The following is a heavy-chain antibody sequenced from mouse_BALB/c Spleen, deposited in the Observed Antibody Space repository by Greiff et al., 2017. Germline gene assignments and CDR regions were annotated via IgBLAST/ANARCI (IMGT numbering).Heavy chain of an antibody. CDR1: GFNIKDTY. V-gene: IGHV14-3*02. Sequence: VQLQQSGAELVKPGASVKLSCTASGFNIKDTYMHWVKQRPEQGLEWIGRIDPANGNTKYDPKFQGKATITADTSSNTAYLQLSSMTSEDTAVYYCARRGYGNPFAYWGQGTLVTVSA. CDR3: ARRGYGNPFAY. CDR2: IDPANGNT. D-gene: IGHD2-10*02. J-gene: IGHJ3*01.